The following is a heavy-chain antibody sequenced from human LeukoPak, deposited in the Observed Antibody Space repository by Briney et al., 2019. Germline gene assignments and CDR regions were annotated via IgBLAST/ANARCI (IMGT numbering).Heavy chain of an antibody. CDR3: ASRTLYSNYVSGTDYYYYMDV. Sequence: GASVKVSCKASGYTFTKYGISWVRQAPGQGLEWMGGIIPIFGTANYAQKFQGRVTITADESTSTAYMELSSLRSEDTAVYYCASRTLYSNYVSGTDYYYYMDVWGKGTTVTVSS. J-gene: IGHJ6*03. CDR1: GYTFTKYG. V-gene: IGHV1-69*13. CDR2: IIPIFGTA. D-gene: IGHD4-11*01.